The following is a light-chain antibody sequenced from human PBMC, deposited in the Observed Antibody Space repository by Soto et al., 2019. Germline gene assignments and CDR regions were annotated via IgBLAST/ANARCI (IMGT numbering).Light chain of an antibody. V-gene: IGKV3-15*01. Sequence: EVVMTQSPATLSVSPGDGATLSCRASQNVHSNLAWYQQKPGQAPRLLIYDTSTRATGIPFKFSGGGSGTEFTLTISSLQSEDFAVYYCQQYNNWPLTFGGGTKVEIK. CDR1: QNVHSN. CDR3: QQYNNWPLT. CDR2: DTS. J-gene: IGKJ4*01.